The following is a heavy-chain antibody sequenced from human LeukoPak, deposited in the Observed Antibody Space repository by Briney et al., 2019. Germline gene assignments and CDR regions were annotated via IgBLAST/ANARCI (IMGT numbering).Heavy chain of an antibody. CDR1: GGTFSSYA. J-gene: IGHJ4*02. Sequence: ASVKVSCKASGGTFSSYAISWVRRAPGQGLEWMGGIIPIFGTANYAQKFQGRVTITADKSTSTAYMELSSLRSEDTAVYYCARARSLYYDILTGYEYDYWGQGTLVTVSS. V-gene: IGHV1-69*06. CDR3: ARARSLYYDILTGYEYDY. D-gene: IGHD3-9*01. CDR2: IIPIFGTA.